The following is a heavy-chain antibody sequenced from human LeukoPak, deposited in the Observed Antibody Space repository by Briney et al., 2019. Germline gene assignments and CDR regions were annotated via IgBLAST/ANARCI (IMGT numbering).Heavy chain of an antibody. J-gene: IGHJ3*02. CDR3: ARDSMHRAFDI. CDR2: IYYSGST. Sequence: SETLSLTCTVSGGSISSYYWSWIRQPPGKGLEWIGYIYYSGSTNYNPSLKSRVTISVDTSNNQFSLKLSSVTAADTAVYYCARDSMHRAFDIWGQGTMVTVSS. V-gene: IGHV4-59*12. D-gene: IGHD2-8*01. CDR1: GGSISSYY.